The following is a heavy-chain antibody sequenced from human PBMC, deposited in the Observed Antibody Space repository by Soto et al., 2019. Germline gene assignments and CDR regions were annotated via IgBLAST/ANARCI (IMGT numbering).Heavy chain of an antibody. D-gene: IGHD2-15*01. J-gene: IGHJ4*02. Sequence: GSLRLPCAASGFTFNSYSMNWVRQAPGKGLEWVSSMSRSSRYTYYADSVKGRFTISRDNAKNSVYLQMNSLRAEDTAVYYCARDGGVAATLANYFDYWGQGTLVTVSS. V-gene: IGHV3-21*01. CDR1: GFTFNSYS. CDR2: MSRSSRYT. CDR3: ARDGGVAATLANYFDY.